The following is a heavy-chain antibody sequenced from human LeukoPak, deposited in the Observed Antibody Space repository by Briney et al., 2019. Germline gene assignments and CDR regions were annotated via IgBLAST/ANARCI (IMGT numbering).Heavy chain of an antibody. D-gene: IGHD3-22*01. Sequence: PGESLKISCKGSGYSFTSYWIGWVRQMPGKGLEWMGIIYPGDSDTRYSPSFQGQVTISADKSISTAYLQWSSLKASDTAMYYCAGHALYESSGGYYYYNMDVWGQGTTVTVSS. J-gene: IGHJ6*02. CDR1: GYSFTSYW. CDR3: AGHALYESSGGYYYYNMDV. V-gene: IGHV5-51*01. CDR2: IYPGDSDT.